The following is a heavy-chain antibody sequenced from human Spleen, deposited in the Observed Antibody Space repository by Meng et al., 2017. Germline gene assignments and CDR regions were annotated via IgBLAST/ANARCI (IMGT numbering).Heavy chain of an antibody. V-gene: IGHV4-38-2*02. CDR1: GYSIYSGYY. CDR3: ARGSRLAAGDKNWFDP. CDR2: IYHSGST. D-gene: IGHD6-13*01. J-gene: IGHJ5*02. Sequence: SETLSLTCTVSGYSIYSGYYWGWIRQPPGKGLEWIGIIYHSGSTYYNPSLQSRVTISIDTSKNQFSLKLSSVTAADTAVYYCARGSRLAAGDKNWFDPWGQGTLVTVSS.